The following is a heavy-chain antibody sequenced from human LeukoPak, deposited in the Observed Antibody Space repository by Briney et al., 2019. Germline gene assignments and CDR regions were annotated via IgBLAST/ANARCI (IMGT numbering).Heavy chain of an antibody. V-gene: IGHV4-59*08. Sequence: SETLSLTCSVAGGSINDYYWSWIRQPPGKGLEWIGYIYFSGSTNFHPSLKSRSTISVDTSKNQLCLKLSSVNAADTAVYYCARHERSVTTFSAFDIWGQGTMVTVSS. CDR1: GGSINDYY. D-gene: IGHD4-17*01. J-gene: IGHJ3*02. CDR2: IYFSGST. CDR3: ARHERSVTTFSAFDI.